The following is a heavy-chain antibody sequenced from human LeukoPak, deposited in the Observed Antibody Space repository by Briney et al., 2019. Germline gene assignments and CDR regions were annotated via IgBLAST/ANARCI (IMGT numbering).Heavy chain of an antibody. Sequence: GGSLRLSCAASGFTFTYYSMTWVRQAPGKGLEWVSAIYGSGGITYYADSVKGRFTISRDDSKNTLYLQMNSLRAEDTAVDYCAKGRGPAATHPDYWGQGTLVTVSS. D-gene: IGHD6-25*01. CDR1: GFTFTYYS. CDR2: IYGSGGIT. J-gene: IGHJ4*02. V-gene: IGHV3-23*01. CDR3: AKGRGPAATHPDY.